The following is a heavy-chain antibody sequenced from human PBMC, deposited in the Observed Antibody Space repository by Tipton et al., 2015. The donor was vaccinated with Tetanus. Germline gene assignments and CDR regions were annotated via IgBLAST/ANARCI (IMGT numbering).Heavy chain of an antibody. Sequence: TLSLTCAVSGALLSTGGYSWGWIRQPPGQGLEWIGYIYHTGSTYYNPSVRSRVSISTVGSKSHVTLRLTSVTAADTGVYFCVRGRGSGAQSFGFEHWGRGTQVIVSS. CDR2: IYHTGST. D-gene: IGHD3-10*01. CDR1: GALLSTGGYS. J-gene: IGHJ4*02. V-gene: IGHV4-30-2*01. CDR3: VRGRGSGAQSFGFEH.